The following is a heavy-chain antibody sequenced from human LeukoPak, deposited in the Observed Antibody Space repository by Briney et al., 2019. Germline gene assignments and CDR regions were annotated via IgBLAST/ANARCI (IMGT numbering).Heavy chain of an antibody. V-gene: IGHV1-46*01. CDR1: GYTFTGYY. Sequence: ASVKVSCKASGYTFTGYYMHWVRQAPGQGLEWMGIINPSGGSTSYAQKFQGRVTMTRDTSTSTVYMELSSLRSEDTAVYYCARARINYGMDVWGQGTTVTVSS. J-gene: IGHJ6*02. CDR2: INPSGGST. CDR3: ARARINYGMDV. D-gene: IGHD3-3*02.